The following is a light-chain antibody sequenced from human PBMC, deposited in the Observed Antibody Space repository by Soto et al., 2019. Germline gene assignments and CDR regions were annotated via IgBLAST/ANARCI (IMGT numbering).Light chain of an antibody. V-gene: IGLV1-47*01. CDR1: SSNIGSYY. CDR3: AAWDDSLRDVV. Sequence: QLVLTQPPSASGTPGQRVTISCSGSSSNIGSYYVYWYQHLPGTAPKLLIYRNDQRPSGVPDRFSGSKSGTSASLAISGLRSEDEADYYCAAWDDSLRDVVFGGGTQLTVL. CDR2: RND. J-gene: IGLJ2*01.